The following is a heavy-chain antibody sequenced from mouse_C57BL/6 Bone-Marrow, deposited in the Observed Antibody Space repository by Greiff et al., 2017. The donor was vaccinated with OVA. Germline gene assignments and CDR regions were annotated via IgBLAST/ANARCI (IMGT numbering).Heavy chain of an antibody. Sequence: QVQLQQPGAELVKPGASVKLSCKASGFTFTSYWMHWVKQRPGQGLEWIGMIHPNSGSTNYNEKFKSKATLTVDKSSSTAYMQLSSLPSEDSAVYYCAKPGADYFDYWGQGTTLTVSS. CDR1: GFTFTSYW. V-gene: IGHV1-64*01. D-gene: IGHD4-1*01. CDR3: AKPGADYFDY. CDR2: IHPNSGST. J-gene: IGHJ2*01.